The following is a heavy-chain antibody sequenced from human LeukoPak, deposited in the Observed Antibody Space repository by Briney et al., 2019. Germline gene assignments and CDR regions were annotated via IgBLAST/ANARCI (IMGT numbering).Heavy chain of an antibody. CDR2: IYYSGST. CDR3: ARDAYYCDSSGIRGLDY. CDR1: GGSISSSSYY. V-gene: IGHV4-39*07. J-gene: IGHJ4*02. Sequence: SETLSLTCTVSGGSISSSSYYWGWIRQPPGKGLEWIGSIYYSGSTYYNPSLKSRVIISVDTSNNQFSLKLSSVTAADTAVYYCARDAYYCDSSGIRGLDYWGQGTLVTVSS. D-gene: IGHD3-22*01.